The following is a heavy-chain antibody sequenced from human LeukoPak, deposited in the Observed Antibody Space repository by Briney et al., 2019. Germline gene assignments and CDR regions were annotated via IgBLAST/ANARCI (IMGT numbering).Heavy chain of an antibody. V-gene: IGHV3-7*01. CDR3: ARGRSVDN. Sequence: GGSLRLSCAASGFTFSGYWMSWVRQAPGKGLEWVANIKQDGSEQYYVDSVKGRFTISRDNAKNSLYLQMNSLRAEDTAVYYCARGRSVDNWGQGALVTVSS. D-gene: IGHD1-26*01. CDR1: GFTFSGYW. CDR2: IKQDGSEQ. J-gene: IGHJ4*02.